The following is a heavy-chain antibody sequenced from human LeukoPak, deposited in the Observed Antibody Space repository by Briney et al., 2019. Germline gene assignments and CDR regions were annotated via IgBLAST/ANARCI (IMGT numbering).Heavy chain of an antibody. CDR3: ASRYDSSGYYYVDY. V-gene: IGHV1-2*02. D-gene: IGHD3-22*01. CDR2: INPNSGGT. CDR1: GYTFTGYY. Sequence: GASVKVSCKASGYTFTGYYMHWVRQAPGQGLEWMGWINPNSGGTNYAKKFQGRVTMTRDTSISTAYMELSRLRSDDTAVYYCASRYDSSGYYYVDYWGQGTLVTVSS. J-gene: IGHJ4*02.